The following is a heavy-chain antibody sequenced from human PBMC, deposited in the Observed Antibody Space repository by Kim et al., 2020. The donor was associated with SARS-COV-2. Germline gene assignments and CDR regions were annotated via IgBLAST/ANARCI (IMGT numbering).Heavy chain of an antibody. CDR1: GFTFSSYS. V-gene: IGHV3-21*01. J-gene: IGHJ4*02. CDR2: ISSSSSYI. D-gene: IGHD2-15*01. Sequence: GGSLRLSCAASGFTFSSYSMNWVRQAPGKGLEWVSSISSSSSYIYYADSVKGRFTISRDNAKNSLYLQMNSLRAEDTAVYYCARGRGYCSGGSCYSPFDCWGQGTLVTVSS. CDR3: ARGRGYCSGGSCYSPFDC.